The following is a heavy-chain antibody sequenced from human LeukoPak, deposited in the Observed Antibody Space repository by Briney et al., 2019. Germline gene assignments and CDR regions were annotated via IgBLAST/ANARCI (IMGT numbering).Heavy chain of an antibody. CDR3: ARVVKGYYYMDV. Sequence: SETLSLTCTVSGYSISSGYYWGWIRPPPGKGLEWIGSIYHSGSTYYNPSLKSRVTISVDTSKNQFSLKLSSVTAADTAVYYCARVVKGYYYMDVWGKGTTVTVSS. V-gene: IGHV4-38-2*02. J-gene: IGHJ6*03. CDR2: IYHSGST. D-gene: IGHD2-21*01. CDR1: GYSISSGYY.